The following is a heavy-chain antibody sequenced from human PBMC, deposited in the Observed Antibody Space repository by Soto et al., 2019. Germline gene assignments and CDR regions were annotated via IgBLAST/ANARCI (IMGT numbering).Heavy chain of an antibody. J-gene: IGHJ4*02. Sequence: PSETLSLTCSVSGVSVSSRGYYWDWIRQPPGKGLEWIGSVAYSGSTYYNSSLKSRVTISEDRSKNAFSLKLDSMTAADTSVYYCARRRTNTDIGPPRGYYFDFWGLGILVTVS. CDR2: VAYSGST. CDR1: GVSVSSRGYY. CDR3: ARRRTNTDIGPPRGYYFDF. V-gene: IGHV4-39*02. D-gene: IGHD3-10*01.